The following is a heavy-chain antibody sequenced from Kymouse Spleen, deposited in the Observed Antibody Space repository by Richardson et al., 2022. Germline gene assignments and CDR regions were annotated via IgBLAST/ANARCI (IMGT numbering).Heavy chain of an antibody. CDR1: GFTFSSYA. V-gene: IGHV3-64*02. Sequence: EVQLVESGEGLVQPGGSLRLSCAASGFTFSSYAMHWVRQAPGKGLEYVSAISSNGGSTYYADSVKGRFTISRDNSKNTLYLQMGSLRAEDMAVYYCARDGNYYGSGSLDYWGQGTLVTVSS. J-gene: IGHJ4*02. CDR2: ISSNGGST. CDR3: ARDGNYYGSGSLDY. D-gene: IGHD3-10*01.